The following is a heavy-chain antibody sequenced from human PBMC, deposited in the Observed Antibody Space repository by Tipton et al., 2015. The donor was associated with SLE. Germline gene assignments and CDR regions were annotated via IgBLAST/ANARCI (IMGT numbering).Heavy chain of an antibody. Sequence: SLRLSCEASGFIFSNYAMHWVRQAPGKGLEWVAVTSYDGTNKYYTDSVQGRFTISRDNSKNTLFLQMNSLRAEDSAVYYCARGDGITDDFDYWGQGTLVTVSS. D-gene: IGHD1-14*01. J-gene: IGHJ4*02. CDR1: GFIFSNYA. V-gene: IGHV3-30-3*01. CDR2: TSYDGTNK. CDR3: ARGDGITDDFDY.